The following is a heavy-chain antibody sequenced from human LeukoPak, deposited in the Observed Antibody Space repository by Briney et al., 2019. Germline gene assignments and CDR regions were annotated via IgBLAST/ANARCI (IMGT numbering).Heavy chain of an antibody. V-gene: IGHV1-2*06. J-gene: IGHJ4*02. CDR2: INPNSGGT. D-gene: IGHD2-8*01. CDR3: AFFGCMPQGCLDY. CDR1: GYTFTGYY. Sequence: VASVKVSCKASGYTFTGYYMHWVRQAPGQGLEWMGRINPNSGGTNYAQKFQGRVTMTRDTSISTAYMELSRLRSDDTAVYYCAFFGCMPQGCLDYWGQGTLVTVSS.